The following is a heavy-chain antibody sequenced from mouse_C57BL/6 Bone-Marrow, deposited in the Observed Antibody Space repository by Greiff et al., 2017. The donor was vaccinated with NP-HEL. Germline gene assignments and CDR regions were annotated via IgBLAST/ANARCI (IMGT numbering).Heavy chain of an antibody. CDR3: TSSSYWYFDV. CDR1: GYTFTDYE. V-gene: IGHV1-15*01. D-gene: IGHD1-1*01. J-gene: IGHJ1*03. Sequence: QVQLQQSGAELVRPGASVTLSCKASGYTFTDYEMHWVKQTPVHGLEWIGAIDPETGGTAYNQKFKGKAILTADKSSSTAYMELRSLTSEDSAVYYCTSSSYWYFDVWGRGTTVTVSS. CDR2: IDPETGGT.